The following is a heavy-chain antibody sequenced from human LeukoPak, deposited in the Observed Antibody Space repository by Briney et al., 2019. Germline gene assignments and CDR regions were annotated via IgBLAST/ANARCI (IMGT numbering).Heavy chain of an antibody. Sequence: PSETLSLTCAVYGGSFSGYYWSWIRQPPGKGLKWIGEINHSGSTNYNPSLKSRVTMSVDTSKNQFSLKLSSVTAADTAVYYCAVQATVTTSDFDYWGQGTLVTVSS. D-gene: IGHD4-17*01. V-gene: IGHV4-34*01. J-gene: IGHJ4*02. CDR2: INHSGST. CDR3: AVQATVTTSDFDY. CDR1: GGSFSGYY.